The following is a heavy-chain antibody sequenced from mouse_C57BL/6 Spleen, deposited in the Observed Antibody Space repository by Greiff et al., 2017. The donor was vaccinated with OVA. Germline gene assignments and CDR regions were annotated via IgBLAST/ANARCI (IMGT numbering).Heavy chain of an antibody. V-gene: IGHV1-59*01. CDR1: GYTFTSYW. Sequence: QVQLQQPGAELVRPGTSVKLSCKASGYTFTSYWMHWVKQRPGQGLEWIGVIDPSDSYTNYNQKFKGKATLTVDTSSSTAYMQLSSLTSEDSAVYYCARGGYYYGSSYEYFDVWGTGTTVTVSS. CDR2: IDPSDSYT. J-gene: IGHJ1*03. CDR3: ARGGYYYGSSYEYFDV. D-gene: IGHD1-1*01.